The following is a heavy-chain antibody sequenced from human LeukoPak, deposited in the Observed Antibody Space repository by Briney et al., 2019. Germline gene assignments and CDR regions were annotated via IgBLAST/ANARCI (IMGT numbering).Heavy chain of an antibody. Sequence: GGSLRLSCAASGFTFSSYAMSWVRQAPGKGLEWVSAISGSGGSTYYADSVKGRFTISRDNSKNTLYLQMNSLRAEDTAVYYCAKGPQRIQLWPHDYWGQGTLVTVSS. CDR2: ISGSGGST. J-gene: IGHJ4*02. CDR1: GFTFSSYA. D-gene: IGHD5-18*01. CDR3: AKGPQRIQLWPHDY. V-gene: IGHV3-23*01.